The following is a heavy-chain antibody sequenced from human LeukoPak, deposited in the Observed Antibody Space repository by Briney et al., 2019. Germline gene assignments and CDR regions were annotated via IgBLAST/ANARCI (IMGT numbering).Heavy chain of an antibody. D-gene: IGHD6-13*01. Sequence: SVKVSCKASVGTLSSYAISWVRQAPGQGLECMGGIIPIFGTANYAQKFQGRVTITADESTSTAYMELSSLRSDDTAVYYCAREHSSSWDQFDYWGQGTLVTVSS. J-gene: IGHJ4*02. V-gene: IGHV1-69*13. CDR3: AREHSSSWDQFDY. CDR2: IIPIFGTA. CDR1: VGTLSSYA.